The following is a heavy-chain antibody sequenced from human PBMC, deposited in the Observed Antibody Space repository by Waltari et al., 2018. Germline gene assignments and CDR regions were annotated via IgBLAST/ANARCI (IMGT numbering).Heavy chain of an antibody. CDR1: GGDFRSYS. CDR2: ILPIFYTS. V-gene: IGHV1-69*01. Sequence: QEQLVQSGAEMKRPGSSVRVSCQASGGDFRSYSFIWVRQAPGQGLEWMGGILPIFYTSNYAQTFQDRVTITADESTSTVYMELRSLTSHDTAVYYCARDLGTGDLAYWGQGTLVTVSS. D-gene: IGHD7-27*01. CDR3: ARDLGTGDLAY. J-gene: IGHJ4*02.